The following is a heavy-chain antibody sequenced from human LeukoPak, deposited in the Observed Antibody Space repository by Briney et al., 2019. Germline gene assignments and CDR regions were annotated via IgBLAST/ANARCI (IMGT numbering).Heavy chain of an antibody. CDR2: IYPGDSDT. J-gene: IGHJ6*02. CDR3: ARLGQYKYYGMDV. D-gene: IGHD1-14*01. CDR1: GYSFTGYW. V-gene: IGHV5-51*01. Sequence: GESLKISCKGSGYSFTGYWIGWVRQMPGKGLEWMGIIYPGDSDTRYSPSFQGQVTISADKSISTAYLQWSSLKASDTAMYYCARLGQYKYYGMDVWGQGTTVTVSS.